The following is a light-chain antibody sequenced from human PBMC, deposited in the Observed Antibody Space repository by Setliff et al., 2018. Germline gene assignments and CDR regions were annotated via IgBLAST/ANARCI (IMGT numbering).Light chain of an antibody. CDR1: SIYFRRYDY. CDR3: SSYAGNYIYV. J-gene: IGLJ1*01. Sequence: QSVLTQPPSASGSPGQSVTISCTGTSIYFRRYDYVSWYQQHPGKAPRLMIFEVSKRPSGVPDRFSGSKSGNTASLTVSGLQAEDEADYYCSSYAGNYIYVFGTGTKVTVL. CDR2: EVS. V-gene: IGLV2-8*01.